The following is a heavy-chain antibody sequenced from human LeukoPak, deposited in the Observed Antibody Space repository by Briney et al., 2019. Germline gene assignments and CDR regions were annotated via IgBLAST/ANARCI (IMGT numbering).Heavy chain of an antibody. CDR3: AKQSAGSSAWNSLHFDY. Sequence: PGGSLRLSCAASGFTLSSYAMSWVRQAPGKGLEWISVISDSGGSTYYADSVKGRFTFSRDNSKNTLYLQMNSLRGKDTAVYFCAKQSAGSSAWNSLHFDYWGQGTLVTVSS. V-gene: IGHV3-23*01. CDR1: GFTLSSYA. CDR2: ISDSGGST. J-gene: IGHJ4*02. D-gene: IGHD6-19*01.